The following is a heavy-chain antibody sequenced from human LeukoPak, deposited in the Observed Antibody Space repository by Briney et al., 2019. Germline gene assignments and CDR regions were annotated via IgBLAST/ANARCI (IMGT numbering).Heavy chain of an antibody. Sequence: SQTLSLTCAISGDSVSSNSAAWHWIRQSPARGLEWLGRTYYRSKWYNDYAVSVKSRISINPDTSKNQFSLQLNSVTPEDTAVYYCARDKDPLDAFDVWGQGTMVTVSS. D-gene: IGHD2-15*01. CDR3: ARDKDPLDAFDV. V-gene: IGHV6-1*01. CDR2: TYYRSKWYN. CDR1: GDSVSSNSAA. J-gene: IGHJ3*01.